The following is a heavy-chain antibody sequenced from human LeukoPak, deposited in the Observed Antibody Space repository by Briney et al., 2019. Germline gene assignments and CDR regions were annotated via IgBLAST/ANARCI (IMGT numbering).Heavy chain of an antibody. CDR2: ISAYNGNT. J-gene: IGHJ6*02. D-gene: IGHD3-22*01. V-gene: IGHV1-18*01. CDR1: GYTFTSYG. CDR3: ARDPNSSGYYHNYYYYGMDV. Sequence: GASVTVSCKASGYTFTSYGISWVRQAPGQGLEWMGWISAYNGNTNYAQKLQGRVTMTTDTSTSTAYMELRSLRSDDTAVYYCARDPNSSGYYHNYYYYGMDVWGQGTTVTVSS.